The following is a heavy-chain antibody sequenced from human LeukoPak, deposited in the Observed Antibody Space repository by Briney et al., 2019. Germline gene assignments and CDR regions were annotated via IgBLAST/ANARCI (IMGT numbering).Heavy chain of an antibody. V-gene: IGHV4-59*01. CDR3: TTVSAAGTLSLDY. J-gene: IGHJ4*02. D-gene: IGHD6-13*01. CDR1: GGSIRNYY. Sequence: SETLSLTCTVSGGSIRNYYWSWIRQPPGKGLEWIGYIFYSGSTNYNPSLKSRVTISADTSKNQFSLKLSSVTAADTAVYYCTTVSAAGTLSLDYWGEGTLVTVSS. CDR2: IFYSGST.